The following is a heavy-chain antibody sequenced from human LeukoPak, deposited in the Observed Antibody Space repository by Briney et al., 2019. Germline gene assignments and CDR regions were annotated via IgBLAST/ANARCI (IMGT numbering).Heavy chain of an antibody. Sequence: GSLRLSCAASGFTFSNAWMSWVRQAPGKGLEWIGYIYYSGSTNYNPSLKSRVTISVDTSKNQFSLKLSSVTAADTAVYYCARVADCTNGVCYSDYYYYMDVWGKGTTVTVSS. CDR1: GFTFSNAW. V-gene: IGHV4-59*01. CDR3: ARVADCTNGVCYSDYYYYMDV. J-gene: IGHJ6*03. D-gene: IGHD2-8*01. CDR2: IYYSGST.